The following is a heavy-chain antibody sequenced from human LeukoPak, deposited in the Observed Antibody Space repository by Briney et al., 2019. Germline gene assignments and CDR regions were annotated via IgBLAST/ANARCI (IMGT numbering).Heavy chain of an antibody. CDR3: ARVGVYYDSSGNDY. J-gene: IGHJ4*02. D-gene: IGHD3-22*01. CDR1: GFTFSSYG. V-gene: IGHV3-48*04. Sequence: PGGSLRLSCAASGFTFSSYGMHWVRQAPGKGLEWVSYISSSGSTIYYADSVKGRFTISRDNAKNSLYLQMNSLRAEDTAVYYCARVGVYYDSSGNDYWGQGTLVTVSS. CDR2: ISSSGSTI.